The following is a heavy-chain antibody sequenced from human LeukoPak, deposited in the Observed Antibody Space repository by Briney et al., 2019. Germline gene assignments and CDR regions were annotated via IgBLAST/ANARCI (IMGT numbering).Heavy chain of an antibody. CDR2: IYYSGST. Sequence: SETLSLTCTVSGGSISSYYWSWIRQPPGRGLKWIGYIYYSGSTNYNPSLKSRVTISVDTSKNQFSLKLSSVTAADTAVYYCARGYYDSSGYYFAQVLFDYWGQGTLVTVSS. J-gene: IGHJ4*02. CDR1: GGSISSYY. CDR3: ARGYYDSSGYYFAQVLFDY. D-gene: IGHD3-22*01. V-gene: IGHV4-59*12.